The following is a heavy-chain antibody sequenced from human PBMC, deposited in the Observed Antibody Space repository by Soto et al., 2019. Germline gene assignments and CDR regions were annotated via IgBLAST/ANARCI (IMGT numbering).Heavy chain of an antibody. CDR3: ARHQGADYMDV. V-gene: IGHV4-59*08. CDR1: GGSIGSFY. J-gene: IGHJ6*03. CDR2: CYYSGST. Sequence: QVQLQESGPGLVKPSETLSLTCTVSGGSIGSFYWSWIRQPPGKGLEWIGYCYYSGSTNYHPSLKSRVSISLDTSKNQFSLKLSSVTAADTAVYYCARHQGADYMDVWGKGTTVTVSS.